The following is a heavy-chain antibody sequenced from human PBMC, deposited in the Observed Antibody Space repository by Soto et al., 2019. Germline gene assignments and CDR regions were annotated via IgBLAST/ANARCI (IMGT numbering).Heavy chain of an antibody. CDR1: GFTFSSYS. CDR3: ARDKDWAFDY. Sequence: PGGSLRLSCAASGFTFSSYSINWVRQAPGKGLEWVSYIFTTGTTMYYADSVKGRFTVSRDNAKNSVFLLLNSLRAEDTAVYYCARDKDWAFDYWGQGTLVTVSS. V-gene: IGHV3-48*04. D-gene: IGHD3-9*01. J-gene: IGHJ4*02. CDR2: IFTTGTTM.